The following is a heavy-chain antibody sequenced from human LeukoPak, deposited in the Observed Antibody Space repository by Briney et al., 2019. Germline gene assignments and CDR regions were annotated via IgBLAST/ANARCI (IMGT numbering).Heavy chain of an antibody. CDR3: VKASSSNWFDP. CDR2: ISSSSSYI. V-gene: IGHV3-21*01. J-gene: IGHJ5*02. CDR1: GFTFSSYS. Sequence: GGSLRPSCAASGFTFSSYSMNWVRQAPGKGLEWVSSISSSSSYIYYADSVKGRFTISRDNSKNTLYLQMNSLRAEDTAVYYCVKASSSNWFDPWGQGTLVTVSS. D-gene: IGHD6-6*01.